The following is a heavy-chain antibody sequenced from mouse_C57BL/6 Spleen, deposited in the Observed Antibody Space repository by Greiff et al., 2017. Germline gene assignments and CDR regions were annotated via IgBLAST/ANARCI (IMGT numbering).Heavy chain of an antibody. CDR1: GFTFSSYA. CDR2: ISSGGDYI. V-gene: IGHV5-9-1*02. D-gene: IGHD4-1*01. CDR3: TRDELGRAWFAY. Sequence: EVKLVESGEGLVKPGGSLKLSCAASGFTFSSYAMSWVRQTPEKRLEWVAYISSGGDYIYYADTVKGRFTISRDNARNTLYLQMSSLKSEDTAMYYCTRDELGRAWFAYWGQGTLVTVSA. J-gene: IGHJ3*01.